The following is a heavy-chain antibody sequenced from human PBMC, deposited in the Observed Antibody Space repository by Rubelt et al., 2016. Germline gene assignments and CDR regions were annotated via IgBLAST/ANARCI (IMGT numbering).Heavy chain of an antibody. CDR3: ARGRFLEWLPPDY. Sequence: QLQLQESGPGLVKPSETLSLTCTVSGGSISSSSYYWGWIRQPPGKGLEWIGSIYYSGRTYYNPSLKSRVTISVDTSKNQFSLKLSSVTAADTAVDYCARGRFLEWLPPDYWGQGTLVTVSS. CDR1: GGSISSSSYY. V-gene: IGHV4-39*01. J-gene: IGHJ4*02. D-gene: IGHD3-3*01. CDR2: IYYSGRT.